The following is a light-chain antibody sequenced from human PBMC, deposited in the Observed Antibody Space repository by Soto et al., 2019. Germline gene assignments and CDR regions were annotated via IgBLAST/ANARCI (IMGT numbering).Light chain of an antibody. V-gene: IGLV8-61*01. CDR1: SGPVFTSSY. J-gene: IGLJ3*02. Sequence: QTVVTQEPSFSVSPGGTVTLTCGLSSGPVFTSSYPNWYQQTPGQAPRTLIFNTNTRSSGVPDRFSGSILGDKAALTITGAQAHDDSYYYCLLYLGGGIWVFGGGTKLTVL. CDR3: LLYLGGGIWV. CDR2: NTN.